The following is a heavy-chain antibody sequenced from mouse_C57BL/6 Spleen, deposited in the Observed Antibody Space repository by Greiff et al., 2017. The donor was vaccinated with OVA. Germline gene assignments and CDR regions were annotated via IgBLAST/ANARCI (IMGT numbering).Heavy chain of an antibody. CDR1: GYTFTSYW. D-gene: IGHD1-1*02. J-gene: IGHJ4*01. V-gene: IGHV1-64*01. CDR3: ARWVADYAMDY. Sequence: QVQLQQPGAELVKPGASVKLSCKASGYTFTSYWMHWVKQRPGQGLEWIGMIHPNSGSTNYNEKFKSKATLTVDKSSSTAYMQLSSLTSEDSAVYYCARWVADYAMDYWGQGTSVTVSS. CDR2: IHPNSGST.